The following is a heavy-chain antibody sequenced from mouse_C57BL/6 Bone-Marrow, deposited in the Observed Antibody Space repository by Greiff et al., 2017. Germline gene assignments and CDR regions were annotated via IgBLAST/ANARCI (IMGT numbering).Heavy chain of an antibody. CDR3: TRWGGSTRFAY. Sequence: QVQLQQSGAELVRPGASVTLSCKASGYTFTDYEMHWVKQTPVHGLEWIGAIDPETGGTAYNQKFKGKAILTADKSSSTAYLELRSLTSEDSAVXYCTRWGGSTRFAYWGQGTLVTVSA. CDR1: GYTFTDYE. J-gene: IGHJ3*01. D-gene: IGHD2-1*01. V-gene: IGHV1-15*01. CDR2: IDPETGGT.